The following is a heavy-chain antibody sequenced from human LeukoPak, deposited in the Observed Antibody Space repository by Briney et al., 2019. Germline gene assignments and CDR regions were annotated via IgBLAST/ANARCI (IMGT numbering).Heavy chain of an antibody. Sequence: SETLSLTCTVSGGSISSSSYYWGWIRQPPGKGLEWIGSIYYSGSTYYNPSLKSRVTISVDTSKNQFSLKLSSVTAADTAVYYCARGRRIVGAKGEDYWGQGTLVTVSS. CDR2: IYYSGST. CDR1: GGSISSSSYY. D-gene: IGHD1-26*01. J-gene: IGHJ4*02. V-gene: IGHV4-39*07. CDR3: ARGRRIVGAKGEDY.